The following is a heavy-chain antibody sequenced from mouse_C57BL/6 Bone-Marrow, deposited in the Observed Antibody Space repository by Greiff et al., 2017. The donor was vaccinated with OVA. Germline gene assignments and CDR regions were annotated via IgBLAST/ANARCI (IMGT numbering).Heavy chain of an antibody. V-gene: IGHV14-4*01. J-gene: IGHJ3*01. CDR2: IDPENGDT. CDR3: TFYDSNYVGAY. D-gene: IGHD2-5*01. Sequence: EVKLQESGAELVRPGASVKLSCTASGFNIKDDYMHWVKQRPEQGLERIGWIDPENGDTEYASKFQGKATITADTSSNTAYLQLSSLTSEDTAVYYCTFYDSNYVGAYWGQGTLVTVSA. CDR1: GFNIKDDY.